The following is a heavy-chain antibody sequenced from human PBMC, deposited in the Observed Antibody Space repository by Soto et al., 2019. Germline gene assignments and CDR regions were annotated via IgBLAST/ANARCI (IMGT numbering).Heavy chain of an antibody. Sequence: QVQLVQSGAEVKKPGASVKVSCKASGYTFTSYYMHWVRQAPGQGLEWMGMINPSGGSTTYAQKSQGTVTMTSDSSTRTVDMDMSSLRSEDTAVYYCARDSKLLTDDYVSGIYQKYVVDVWGQGTTGTVSS. J-gene: IGHJ6*02. CDR1: GYTFTSYY. V-gene: IGHV1-46*01. D-gene: IGHD3-10*01. CDR2: INPSGGST. CDR3: ARDSKLLTDDYVSGIYQKYVVDV.